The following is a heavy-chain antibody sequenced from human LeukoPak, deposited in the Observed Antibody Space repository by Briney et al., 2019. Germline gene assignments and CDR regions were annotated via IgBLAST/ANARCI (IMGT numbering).Heavy chain of an antibody. D-gene: IGHD6-19*01. CDR1: GGTFSSYA. CDR2: IIPIFGTA. CDR3: ARESSDRGGFDY. Sequence: ASVKVSCKASGGTFSSYAISWVRQAPGQGLEWMGGIIPIFGTANYAQKFQGRVTMTRDMSTSTVYMELSSLRSEDTAVYYCARESSDRGGFDYWGQGTLVTVSS. J-gene: IGHJ4*02. V-gene: IGHV1-69*05.